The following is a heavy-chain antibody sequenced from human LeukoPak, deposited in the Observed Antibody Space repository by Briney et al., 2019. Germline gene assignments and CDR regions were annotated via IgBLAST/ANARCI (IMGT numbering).Heavy chain of an antibody. CDR3: AKEMGYSYGDFDY. CDR2: ISYDGSNK. V-gene: IGHV3-30*18. Sequence: GGSLRLSCAASGFTFSSYGMHWVRQAPGKGPEWVAVISYDGSNKYYADSVKGRFTISRDNSKNTLYLQMNSLRAEDTAVYYCAKEMGYSYGDFDYWGQGTLVTVSS. D-gene: IGHD5-18*01. J-gene: IGHJ4*02. CDR1: GFTFSSYG.